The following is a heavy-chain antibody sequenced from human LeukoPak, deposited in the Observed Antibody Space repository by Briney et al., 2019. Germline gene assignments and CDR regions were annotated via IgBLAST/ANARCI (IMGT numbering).Heavy chain of an antibody. CDR3: AWARIAAAGLPDY. CDR2: ISSSSSYI. V-gene: IGHV3-21*01. D-gene: IGHD6-13*01. Sequence: PGGSLRLSCAASGFTFSSYIMNWVRQAPGKGLEWVSSISSSSSYIYYADSVKGRFTISRDNAKNSLYLQMNSLRAEDTAVYYCAWARIAAAGLPDYWGQGTLVTVSS. CDR1: GFTFSSYI. J-gene: IGHJ4*02.